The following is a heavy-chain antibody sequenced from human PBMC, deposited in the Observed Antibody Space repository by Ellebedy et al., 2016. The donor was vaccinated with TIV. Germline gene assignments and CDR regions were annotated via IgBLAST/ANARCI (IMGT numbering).Heavy chain of an antibody. CDR2: IYRSGDI. V-gene: IGHV4-4*02. CDR3: ARSQSFGEPQRITYYFDY. J-gene: IGHJ4*02. Sequence: GSLRLSCAVSGDSMGNSNWWSWVRQPPGKGLEWIGEIYRSGDINYNPSLKSRVTIFIDKSKKQFSLKMSSVTAADTAVYYCARSQSFGEPQRITYYFDYWGQGTLVTVSS. D-gene: IGHD3-10*01. CDR1: GDSMGNSNW.